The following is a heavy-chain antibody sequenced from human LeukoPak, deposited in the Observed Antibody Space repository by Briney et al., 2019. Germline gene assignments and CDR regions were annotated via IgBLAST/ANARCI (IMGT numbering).Heavy chain of an antibody. V-gene: IGHV4-39*07. CDR3: ARDSSGWYL. Sequence: PSETLSLTCTVSGGSISSSSYYWGWIRQPPGKGLEWIGSIYYSGSTYYNPSLKSRVTISVDTSKNQFSLKLSSVTAADTAVYYCARDSSGWYLWGQGTLVTVSS. D-gene: IGHD6-19*01. CDR1: GGSISSSSYY. CDR2: IYYSGST. J-gene: IGHJ5*02.